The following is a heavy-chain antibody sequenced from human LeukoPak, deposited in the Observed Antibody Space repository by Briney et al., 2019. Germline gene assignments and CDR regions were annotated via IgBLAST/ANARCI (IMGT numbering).Heavy chain of an antibody. CDR2: ISWNSGSI. Sequence: GGSLGLSCAASGFTFDDYAMHWVRQAPGKGLEWVSGISWNSGSIGYADSVKGRFTISRDNAKNSLYLQMNSLRAEDTALYYCAKGGLIAVAGSGWFDPWGQGTLVTVSS. J-gene: IGHJ5*02. D-gene: IGHD6-19*01. CDR3: AKGGLIAVAGSGWFDP. CDR1: GFTFDDYA. V-gene: IGHV3-9*01.